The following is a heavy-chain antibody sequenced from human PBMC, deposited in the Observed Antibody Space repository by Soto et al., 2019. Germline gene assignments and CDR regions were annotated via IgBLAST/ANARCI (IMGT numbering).Heavy chain of an antibody. V-gene: IGHV3-23*01. CDR1: GYTFTSYA. D-gene: IGHD2-2*01. CDR2: ISGSGGST. Sequence: SCKASGYTFTSYAMSWVRQAPGKGLEWVSAISGSGGSTYYADSVKGRFTISRDNSKNTLYLQMNSLRAEDTAVYYCAKSGYCSSTSCYGGYNWFDPWGQGTLVTVSS. J-gene: IGHJ5*02. CDR3: AKSGYCSSTSCYGGYNWFDP.